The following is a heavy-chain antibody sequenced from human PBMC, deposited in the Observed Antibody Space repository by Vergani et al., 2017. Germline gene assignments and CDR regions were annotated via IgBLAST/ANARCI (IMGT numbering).Heavy chain of an antibody. D-gene: IGHD4-11*01. CDR3: ARVNTETNGHLYYYYNMDV. Sequence: QVQLQQWGGGLLKPSETLSLTCVVNGGSFTSYHWTWIRQSPGEGLEWVGDIDHTGRPDYNPSLKSRLTMSVDKSRNQFSLTLNSVTATDTAIYFCARVNTETNGHLYYYYNMDVPGQGTAGTV. V-gene: IGHV4-34*01. J-gene: IGHJ6*03. CDR2: IDHTGRP. CDR1: GGSFTSYH.